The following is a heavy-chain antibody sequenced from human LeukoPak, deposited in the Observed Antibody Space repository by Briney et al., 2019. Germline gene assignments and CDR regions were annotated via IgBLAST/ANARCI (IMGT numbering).Heavy chain of an antibody. D-gene: IGHD2-2*01. J-gene: IGHJ5*02. V-gene: IGHV4-4*07. CDR2: IYTSGST. CDR1: GGSISSYY. Sequence: SETLSLTCTVSGGSISSYYWSWIRQPAGKGLEWIGRIYTSGSTNYNPSLKSRVTMSVDTSKNQFSLELSSVTAADTAVYYCALVHFYCSSTSCYYWFDPWGQGTLVTVSS. CDR3: ALVHFYCSSTSCYYWFDP.